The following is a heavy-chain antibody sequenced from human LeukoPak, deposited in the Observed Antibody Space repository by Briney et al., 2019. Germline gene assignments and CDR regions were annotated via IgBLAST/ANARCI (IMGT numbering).Heavy chain of an antibody. CDR1: GFTFSSYS. J-gene: IGHJ4*02. Sequence: GGSLRLSCTASGFTFSSYSMSWVRQAPGKGLEWVANINQAGSEKYYVDSVKGRFTISRDSAKNSLYLQMNSLSAEDTAVYYCARDHDTVVGVVIIPNSDYWGQGTLVTVSS. D-gene: IGHD3-3*01. V-gene: IGHV3-7*01. CDR3: ARDHDTVVGVVIIPNSDY. CDR2: INQAGSEK.